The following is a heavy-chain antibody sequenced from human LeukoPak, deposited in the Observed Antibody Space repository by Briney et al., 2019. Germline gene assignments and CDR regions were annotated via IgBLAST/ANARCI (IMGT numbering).Heavy chain of an antibody. D-gene: IGHD3-9*01. CDR2: INAGNGNT. CDR1: GYTFTSYA. J-gene: IGHJ4*02. V-gene: IGHV1-3*01. Sequence: SCKASGYTFTSYAMHWVRQAPGQRLEWMGWINAGNGNTKYSQKFQGRVTITRDTSASTAYMELSSLRSEDTAVYYCARALPPDDILTGTLDYWGQGTLVTVSS. CDR3: ARALPPDDILTGTLDY.